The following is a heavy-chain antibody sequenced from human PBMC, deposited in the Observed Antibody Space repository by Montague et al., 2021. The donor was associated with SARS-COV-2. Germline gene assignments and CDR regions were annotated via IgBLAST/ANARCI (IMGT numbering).Heavy chain of an antibody. J-gene: IGHJ4*02. CDR3: AHRFAGFFDY. CDR1: GFSLNTPEVA. Sequence: PALVKPTQTLALTCTFSGFSLNTPEVAVGWIRQPPGKALEWLALIYGGDEKRYGPSLQSRLTITRDTSKSQVVLTMTNMDPVDTATYFCAHRFAGFFDYWGQGILVTVSS. CDR2: IYGGDEK. V-gene: IGHV2-5*05.